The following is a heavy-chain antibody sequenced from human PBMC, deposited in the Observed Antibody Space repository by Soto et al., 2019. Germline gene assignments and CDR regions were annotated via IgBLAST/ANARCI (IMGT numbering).Heavy chain of an antibody. CDR2: IYHSGST. CDR1: GYSISSGYY. Sequence: SETLSLTCAVSGYSISSGYYWGWIRQPPGKGLEWIGSIYHSGSTYYNPSLKSRVTISVDTSKNQFSLKLSSVTAADTAVYYCARTGDYGWFDPWGQGPLVTVSS. V-gene: IGHV4-38-2*01. CDR3: ARTGDYGWFDP. J-gene: IGHJ5*02. D-gene: IGHD4-17*01.